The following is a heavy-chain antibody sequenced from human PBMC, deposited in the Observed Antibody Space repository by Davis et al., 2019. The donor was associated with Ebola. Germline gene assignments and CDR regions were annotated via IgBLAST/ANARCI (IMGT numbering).Heavy chain of an antibody. CDR2: IYYSGST. J-gene: IGHJ4*02. V-gene: IGHV4-61*01. D-gene: IGHD2-21*02. CDR1: GGSVSSGYYY. Sequence: MPSETLSLTCTVSGGSVSSGYYYWSWVRQPPGKGLEWIGYIYYSGSTNYNPSLKSRVTISVDTSKNQFSLKLSSVTAADTAVYYCARLEVTEGLDYWGQGTLVTVSS. CDR3: ARLEVTEGLDY.